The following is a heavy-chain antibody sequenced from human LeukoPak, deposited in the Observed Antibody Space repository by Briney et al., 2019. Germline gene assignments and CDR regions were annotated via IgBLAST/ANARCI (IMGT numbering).Heavy chain of an antibody. D-gene: IGHD4-17*01. J-gene: IGHJ4*02. CDR2: INPNSGGT. Sequence: ASVKVSCKASGYTFTGYYMHWVRQAPGQGLEWMGWINPNSGGTNYAQKFQGWVTMTRDTSISTAYMELSRLRSDDTAVYYRARDSDDYGDYTLDYWGQGTLVTVSS. V-gene: IGHV1-2*04. CDR1: GYTFTGYY. CDR3: ARDSDDYGDYTLDY.